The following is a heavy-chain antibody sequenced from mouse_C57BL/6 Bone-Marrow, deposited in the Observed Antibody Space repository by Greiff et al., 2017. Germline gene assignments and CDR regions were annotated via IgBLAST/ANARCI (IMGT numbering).Heavy chain of an antibody. D-gene: IGHD4-1*01. Sequence: VQLQQPGAELVKPGASVKLSCKASGYTFTRYWMHWVKQRPGQGLEWIGMIHPNSGSTNYNEKFKSKATLTVDKSSSTAYMQLSSLTSEDSAVYYCARSNWDGRGFDYWGQGTTLTVSS. CDR2: IHPNSGST. CDR1: GYTFTRYW. J-gene: IGHJ2*01. V-gene: IGHV1-64*01. CDR3: ARSNWDGRGFDY.